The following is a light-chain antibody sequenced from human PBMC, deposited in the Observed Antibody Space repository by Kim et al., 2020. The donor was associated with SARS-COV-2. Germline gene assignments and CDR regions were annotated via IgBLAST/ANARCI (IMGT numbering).Light chain of an antibody. J-gene: IGLJ2*01. CDR2: EVS. V-gene: IGLV2-8*01. CDR1: SVVVVVYNY. Sequence: GQLVTISSSGTSVVVVVYNYVSWNQQHAATAPQLIITEVSRRPSGVPGRFAGSKSRNAASLTVSVLQAEDEADYYCGSYAGSNDLVFGGGTQLSVL. CDR3: GSYAGSNDLV.